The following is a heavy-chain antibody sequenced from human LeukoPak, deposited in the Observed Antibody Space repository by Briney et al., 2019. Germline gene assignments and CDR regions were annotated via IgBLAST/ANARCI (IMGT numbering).Heavy chain of an antibody. V-gene: IGHV3-9*01. CDR2: ISGNSGSI. CDR3: VKAKRSSSRWWEYFDL. Sequence: AGGSLRLSCAASKFTFDDYAMHWVRQAPGKGLEWVSGISGNSGSIGYAGSVRGRFTISRDNAKNSLYLQMRSLRAEDTALYYCVKAKRSSSRWWEYFDLWGRGTLVTVSS. D-gene: IGHD6-13*01. J-gene: IGHJ2*01. CDR1: KFTFDDYA.